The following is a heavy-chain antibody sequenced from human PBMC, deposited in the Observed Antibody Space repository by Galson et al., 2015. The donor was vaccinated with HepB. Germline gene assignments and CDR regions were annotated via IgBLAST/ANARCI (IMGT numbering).Heavy chain of an antibody. CDR2: IKQGGSEK. V-gene: IGHV3-7*01. CDR3: AKDAMKSSYYFDH. CDR1: GFTFSNYW. Sequence: SLRLSCAASGFTFSNYWMSWVRQTPGKGLEWVANIKQGGSEKYYVDSVKGRFTISRDNAKNSLYLQMNSLRVEDTAVYYCAKDAMKSSYYFDHWGQGTLVTVSS. J-gene: IGHJ4*02. D-gene: IGHD6-6*01.